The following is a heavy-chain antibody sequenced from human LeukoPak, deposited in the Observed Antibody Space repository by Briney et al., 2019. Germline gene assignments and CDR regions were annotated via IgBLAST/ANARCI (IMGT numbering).Heavy chain of an antibody. CDR1: GGSISSYY. V-gene: IGHV4-34*01. CDR2: INHSGST. CDR3: ASQSGSYDY. D-gene: IGHD1-26*01. Sequence: SETLSLTCTVSGGSISSYYWSWIRQPPGKGLEWIGEINHSGSTNYNLSLKSRVTISVDTSKNQFSLKLSSVTAADTAVYYCASQSGSYDYWGQGTLVTVSS. J-gene: IGHJ4*02.